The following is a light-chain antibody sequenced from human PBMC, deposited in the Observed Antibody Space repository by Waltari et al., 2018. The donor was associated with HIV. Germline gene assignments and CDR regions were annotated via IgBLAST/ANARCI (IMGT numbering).Light chain of an antibody. CDR3: QQYGRSRT. CDR2: KPS. CDR1: LSIISS. Sequence: DIQMTQSPYPLSASVGDRVSITCRASLSIISSLAWYQQKPGKVPNLLLYKPSTLQSGVPSRFGGSGSGAEFTLTISSLQPDDFATYYCQQYGRSRTFGQGTKVDIK. V-gene: IGKV1-5*03. J-gene: IGKJ1*01.